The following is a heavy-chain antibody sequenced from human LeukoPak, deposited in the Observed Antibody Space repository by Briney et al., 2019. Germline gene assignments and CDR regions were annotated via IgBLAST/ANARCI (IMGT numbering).Heavy chain of an antibody. Sequence: PSETLSLTCTVSGGSTRGHYWSWIRQPPGKVLEWIGYIYSSGSINYNPSLKSRVTISVDTSKNQFSLKLSSVTAADTAVYFCARGRTLAMVPWFDYWGQGTLVTVSS. CDR2: IYSSGSI. V-gene: IGHV4-59*11. D-gene: IGHD3-10*01. J-gene: IGHJ4*02. CDR1: GGSTRGHY. CDR3: ARGRTLAMVPWFDY.